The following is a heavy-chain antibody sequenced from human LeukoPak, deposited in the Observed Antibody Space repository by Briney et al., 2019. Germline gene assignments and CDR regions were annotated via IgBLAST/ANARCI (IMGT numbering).Heavy chain of an antibody. CDR3: ARYSKSPNWFDP. Sequence: PSETLSLTCTVSGGSISSYYWSWIRQPPGKGLEWIGYIYYSGSTNYNPSLKSRVTISVDTSKNQFSLKLSSVTAADTAVYYCARYSKSPNWFDPWGQGTLVTVSS. CDR1: GGSISSYY. CDR2: IYYSGST. V-gene: IGHV4-59*01. D-gene: IGHD4-11*01. J-gene: IGHJ5*02.